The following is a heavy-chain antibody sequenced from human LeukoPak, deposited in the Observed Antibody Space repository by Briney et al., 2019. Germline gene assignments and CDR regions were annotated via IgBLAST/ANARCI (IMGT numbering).Heavy chain of an antibody. Sequence: ASETLSLTCTVSGYSISSGYYWGWIRQPPGKGLEWIGSIYHSGSTYYNPSLKSRVTISVDTSKNQFSLKLSSVTAADTAVYYCAKGSRPGYSYGPREYYYYMDVWGKGTTVTVSS. CDR3: AKGSRPGYSYGPREYYYYMDV. CDR1: GYSISSGYY. D-gene: IGHD5-18*01. J-gene: IGHJ6*03. CDR2: IYHSGST. V-gene: IGHV4-38-2*02.